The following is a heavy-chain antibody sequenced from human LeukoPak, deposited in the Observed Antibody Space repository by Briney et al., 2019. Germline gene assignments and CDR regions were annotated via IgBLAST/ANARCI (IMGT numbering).Heavy chain of an antibody. Sequence: GGSLRLSCAASGFTFTNYAMIWVRQAPGKGLEWVSAISGSGGSTYYADSVKGRFTISRDNAKNSLYLQMNSLRAEDTAVYYCARETPRRGETRDGYRWGQGTLVTVSS. CDR3: ARETPRRGETRDGYR. CDR1: GFTFTNYA. V-gene: IGHV3-23*01. J-gene: IGHJ4*02. CDR2: ISGSGGST. D-gene: IGHD5-24*01.